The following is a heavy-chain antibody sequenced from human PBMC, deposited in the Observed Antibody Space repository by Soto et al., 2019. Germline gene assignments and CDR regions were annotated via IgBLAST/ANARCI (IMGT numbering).Heavy chain of an antibody. D-gene: IGHD3-22*01. J-gene: IGHJ3*02. CDR1: GFTFDDYA. V-gene: IGHV3-9*01. CDR3: AKGSNSRYCETYAFDI. Sequence: EVQLVESGGGLVQPGRSLRLSCAASGFTFDDYAMHWVRQAPGKGLEWVSGISWNSGSIGYADSVKGRFTISRDNAKTSLYLQMNSLRAEDTAWYYCAKGSNSRYCETYAFDIWGQGTMVTVSS. CDR2: ISWNSGSI.